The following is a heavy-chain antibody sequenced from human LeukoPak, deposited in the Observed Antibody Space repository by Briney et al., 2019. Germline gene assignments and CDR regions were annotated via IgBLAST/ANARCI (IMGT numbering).Heavy chain of an antibody. CDR1: GGSSTTYY. D-gene: IGHD3-22*01. CDR2: FHYTGST. Sequence: SENLSLNCTVSGGSSTTYYWSWIRQPPGKEPEGSGFFHYTGSTDYNNSLKSRVTISVDTSQKQFSLKRSYVTAADTAVYYCARGREEFYYDSSGYYYFDNWGQGTLVTVSS. J-gene: IGHJ4*02. CDR3: ARGREEFYYDSSGYYYFDN. V-gene: IGHV4-59*01.